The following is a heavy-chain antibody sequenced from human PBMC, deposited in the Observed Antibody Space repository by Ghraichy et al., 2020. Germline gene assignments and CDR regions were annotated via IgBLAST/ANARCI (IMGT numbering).Heavy chain of an antibody. CDR1: GGSISSYY. CDR3: ASHRGQWLADAFDI. CDR2: IYYSGST. Sequence: SETLSLTCTVSGGSISSYYWRWIRQPPGKGLEWIGYIYYSGSTNYNPSLKSRVTISVDTSKNQFSLKLSSVTAADTAVYYCASHRGQWLADAFDIWGQGTMVTVSS. J-gene: IGHJ3*02. D-gene: IGHD6-19*01. V-gene: IGHV4-59*01.